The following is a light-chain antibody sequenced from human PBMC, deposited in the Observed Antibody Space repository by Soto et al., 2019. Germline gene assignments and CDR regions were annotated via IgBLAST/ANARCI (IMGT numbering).Light chain of an antibody. CDR1: QSISDW. CDR3: QQYNSYSVT. CDR2: DAS. J-gene: IGKJ4*01. Sequence: DIQMTQSPSTLSASVGDRVTITCRASQSISDWLAWYQQKPGKAPKLLIYDASGLESGVPSRFSGSGSGIEFTLTISSLQPDDFATYYCQQYNSYSVTFGGGTKVDIK. V-gene: IGKV1-5*01.